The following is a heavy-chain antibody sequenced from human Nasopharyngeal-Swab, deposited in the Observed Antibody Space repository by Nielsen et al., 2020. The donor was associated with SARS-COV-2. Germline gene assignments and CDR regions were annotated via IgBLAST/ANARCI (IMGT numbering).Heavy chain of an antibody. CDR3: ARSGTTKYGLDV. D-gene: IGHD1-1*01. CDR1: GGSISGYF. J-gene: IGHJ6*01. V-gene: IGHV4-4*07. Sequence: SETLSLICSVSGGSISGYFLSWIRQPAGEGLEWIGRVYTSGSTNYNPSLKSRVTISIDMSKNQFSLELRSVTAADTAFYYCARSGTTKYGLDVWGQGTTVIVSS. CDR2: VYTSGST.